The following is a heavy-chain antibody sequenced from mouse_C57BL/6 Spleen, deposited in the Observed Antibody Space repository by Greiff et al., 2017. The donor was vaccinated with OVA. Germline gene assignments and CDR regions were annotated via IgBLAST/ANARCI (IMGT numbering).Heavy chain of an antibody. CDR3: AEFITTVGYFDV. CDR2: IHPNSGST. CDR1: GYTFTSYW. D-gene: IGHD1-1*01. V-gene: IGHV1-64*01. J-gene: IGHJ1*03. Sequence: QVQLKQPGAELVKPGASVKLSCKASGYTFTSYWMHWVRQRPGQGLEWIGMIHPNSGSTNYNEKFKSKATLTVDKSSSTAYMQLSSLTSEDSAVYYCAEFITTVGYFDVWGTGTTVTVSS.